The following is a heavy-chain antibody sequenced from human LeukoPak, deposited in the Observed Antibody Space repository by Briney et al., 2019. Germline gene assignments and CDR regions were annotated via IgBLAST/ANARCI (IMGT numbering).Heavy chain of an antibody. V-gene: IGHV4-39*01. J-gene: IGHJ4*02. CDR2: VFHSGST. CDR1: DASISSSCFY. CDR3: ARGRLSGWYYFDF. D-gene: IGHD6-19*01. Sequence: PSGTLSLTCTVPDASISSSCFYWSWIRQPPGKGLEWIGNVFHSGSTHYSPSLKSRVTISVDTSRKQFSLRLSAATAADTAVYYCARGRLSGWYYFDFWGQGTLVTVSS.